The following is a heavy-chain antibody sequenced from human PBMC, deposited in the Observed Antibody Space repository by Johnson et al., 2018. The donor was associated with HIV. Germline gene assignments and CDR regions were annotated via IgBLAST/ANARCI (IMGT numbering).Heavy chain of an antibody. CDR2: ISSSGRTI. CDR3: ARGMPRGNGDYEHVIDI. D-gene: IGHD4-17*01. V-gene: IGHV3-11*04. Sequence: VQLVESGGGLVKPGGSLRLSCAASGFTFSDYNMSWICQAPGKGLEWVSYISSSGRTIYYADSVKGRFTISRDNAKNSLYLQMNSLRAEDTAVYYCARGMPRGNGDYEHVIDIWGQGTMVTVSS. CDR1: GFTFSDYN. J-gene: IGHJ3*02.